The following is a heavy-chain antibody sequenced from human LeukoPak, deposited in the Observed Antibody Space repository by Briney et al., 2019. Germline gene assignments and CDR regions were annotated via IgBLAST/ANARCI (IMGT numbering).Heavy chain of an antibody. CDR1: GGSISSYH. J-gene: IGHJ4*02. V-gene: IGHV4-59*01. D-gene: IGHD6-6*01. CDR2: IYYSGST. Sequence: SETLSLTCTVSGGSISSYHWSWIRQPPGKGLEWIGYIYYSGSTNYNPSLKSRVTISVDTSKNQFSLKLSSVTAADTAVYYCARVRSIAAVLFDYWGQGTLVTVSS. CDR3: ARVRSIAAVLFDY.